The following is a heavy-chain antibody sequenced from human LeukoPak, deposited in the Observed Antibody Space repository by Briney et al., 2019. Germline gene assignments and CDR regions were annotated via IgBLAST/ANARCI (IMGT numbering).Heavy chain of an antibody. V-gene: IGHV3-21*01. J-gene: IGHJ6*02. CDR2: ITISSNFI. CDR3: ARDGHGDGFLTGYSYFGMDV. Sequence: GESLRLSCAASGFSLSSYSMNWVRQAPGKGLEWVSSITISSNFIYYADSVKGRFTISRDNAKSSLFLQMNSLRAEDTAVYFCARDGHGDGFLTGYSYFGMDVWGQGTTVTVSS. CDR1: GFSLSSYS. D-gene: IGHD3-9*01.